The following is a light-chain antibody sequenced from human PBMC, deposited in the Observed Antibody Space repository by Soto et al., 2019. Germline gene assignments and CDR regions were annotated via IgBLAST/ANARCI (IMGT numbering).Light chain of an antibody. J-gene: IGLJ1*01. Sequence: QSALTQPASVSGSPGQSITISCTGTSSDIGSYDYVSWYQQHPGKAPNLIIYEVTDRPSGVSNRFSGSKSGNTASLTISGLQAEDEADYYCSPFTSTSTRLFGSGTKLTVL. CDR2: EVT. V-gene: IGLV2-14*01. CDR3: SPFTSTSTRL. CDR1: SSDIGSYDY.